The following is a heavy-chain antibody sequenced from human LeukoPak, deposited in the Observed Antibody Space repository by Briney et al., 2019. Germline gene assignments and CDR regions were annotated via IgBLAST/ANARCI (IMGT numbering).Heavy chain of an antibody. D-gene: IGHD5-18*01. CDR2: INHSGST. V-gene: IGHV4-34*01. J-gene: IGHJ4*02. CDR1: GFTFSSYE. CDR3: ARDSSGYSYGTDY. Sequence: GSLRLSCAASGFTFSSYEMNWVRQAPGKGLEWIGEINHSGSTNYNPSLKSRVTISVDTSKNQFSLKLSSVTAADTAVYYCARDSSGYSYGTDYWGQGTLVTVSS.